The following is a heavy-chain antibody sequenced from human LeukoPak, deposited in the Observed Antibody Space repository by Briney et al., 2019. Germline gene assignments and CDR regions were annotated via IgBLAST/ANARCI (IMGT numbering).Heavy chain of an antibody. CDR1: GAPIRNFY. J-gene: IGHJ6*02. Sequence: SETLSLTCSVSGAPIRNFYWSWARQPPGKGLEWIGSINDSGTSNYSPSLKSRITISLDTSKNEFSLKLSSVTAADTAVYYCAREWGGYNYYYGMDVWGRGTTVTVSS. D-gene: IGHD5-24*01. V-gene: IGHV4-59*01. CDR3: AREWGGYNYYYGMDV. CDR2: INDSGTS.